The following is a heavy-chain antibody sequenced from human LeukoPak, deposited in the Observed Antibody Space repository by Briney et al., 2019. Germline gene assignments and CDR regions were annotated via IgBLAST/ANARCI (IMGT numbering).Heavy chain of an antibody. D-gene: IGHD6-13*01. CDR3: ARRAAAGRCIDD. Sequence: GGSLRLSCAVSGFTFSDYYMSWIRHAPGKGLEWVSYVSSGGSTISHADSVKGRFTISRDNAENSLYLQMNSLRAEDTAVYYCARRAAAGRCIDDWGQGTLVTVSS. CDR1: GFTFSDYY. CDR2: VSSGGSTI. J-gene: IGHJ4*02. V-gene: IGHV3-11*01.